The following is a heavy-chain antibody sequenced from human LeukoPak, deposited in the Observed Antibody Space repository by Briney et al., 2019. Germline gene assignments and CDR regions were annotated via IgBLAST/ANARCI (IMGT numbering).Heavy chain of an antibody. CDR1: GITLSNYG. V-gene: IGHV3-23*01. CDR3: AKRGVVIRVILVGFHKQAYYFDS. D-gene: IGHD3-10*01. CDR2: ISDSGGST. Sequence: GGSLRLSCAVSGITLSNYGMSWVHQAPGEGLEWVAGISDSGGSTNYADSVKGRFTISRDNAKNTLYLQMNSLRAEDTAVYFCAKRGVVIRVILVGFHKQAYYFDSWGQGALVTVSS. J-gene: IGHJ4*02.